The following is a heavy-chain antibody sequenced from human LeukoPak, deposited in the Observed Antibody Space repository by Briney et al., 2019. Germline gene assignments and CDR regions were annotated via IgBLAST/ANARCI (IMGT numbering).Heavy chain of an antibody. CDR2: INAGTGNT. CDR1: GYTFTNYA. Sequence: ASVKVSCKASGYTFTNYAMHWVRQAPGQRLEWMGWINAGTGNTRYSQNFQDRVTITRDTSANTAYMELSSLRSEDTAVYYCAREVGYCSSTSCYYYYYYYGMDVWGQGTTVTVSS. V-gene: IGHV1-3*01. CDR3: AREVGYCSSTSCYYYYYYYGMDV. J-gene: IGHJ6*02. D-gene: IGHD2-2*01.